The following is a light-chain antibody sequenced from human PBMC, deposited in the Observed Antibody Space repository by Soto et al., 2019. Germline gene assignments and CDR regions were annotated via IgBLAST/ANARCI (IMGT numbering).Light chain of an antibody. J-gene: IGKJ1*01. V-gene: IGKV3-15*01. CDR3: QHYNNWCT. CDR2: GAS. CDR1: QSVISS. Sequence: EVVMTQSPATLSMSPGEIATLSCRASQSVISSLAWYQQKPGQAPRFLISGASTRATGIPDRFSGSGYETEFTLTSSSLQAEDFAIYYCQHYNNWCTVGEGTKVEI.